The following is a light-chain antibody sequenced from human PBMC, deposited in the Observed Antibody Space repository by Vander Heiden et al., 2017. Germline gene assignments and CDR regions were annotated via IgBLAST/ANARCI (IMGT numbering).Light chain of an antibody. Sequence: EIVLTQSPATLSVSPGERATLSCRARQSVSSNLAWYQQKPGQAPRLLIYGASTRATAIPARFSGSASGTEFTLSISSLHSEDFAVYYCQQYTNWGRTFGPGTKVEIK. CDR3: QQYTNWGRT. J-gene: IGKJ1*01. V-gene: IGKV3-15*01. CDR2: GAS. CDR1: QSVSSN.